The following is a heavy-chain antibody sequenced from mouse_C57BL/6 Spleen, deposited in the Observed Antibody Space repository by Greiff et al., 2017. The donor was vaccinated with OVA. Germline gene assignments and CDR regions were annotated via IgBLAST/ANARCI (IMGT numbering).Heavy chain of an antibody. CDR3: TFITTVVATNFDY. D-gene: IGHD1-1*01. J-gene: IGHJ2*01. V-gene: IGHV14-1*01. Sequence: VQLQQSGAELVRPGASVKLSCTASGFNIKDYYMHWVKQRPEQGLEWIGRIDPEDGDTEYAPKFQGKATMTADTSSNTAYLQLSSLTSEDTAVYYCTFITTVVATNFDYWGQGTTLTVSS. CDR1: GFNIKDYY. CDR2: IDPEDGDT.